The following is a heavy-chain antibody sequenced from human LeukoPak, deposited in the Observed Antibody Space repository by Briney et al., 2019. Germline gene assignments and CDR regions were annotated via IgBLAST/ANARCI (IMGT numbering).Heavy chain of an antibody. J-gene: IGHJ4*02. CDR2: ISGSGTTI. Sequence: GGSLRLSCAASGFTFSDYYMTWIRQAPGKGLEWVSYISGSGTTIDYADSVKGRFTISRDNAKNLLYLQMNSLRVEDTAVYYCARDVLAYSSSSSARDYWGQGTLVTVSP. D-gene: IGHD6-6*01. CDR3: ARDVLAYSSSSSARDY. V-gene: IGHV3-11*01. CDR1: GFTFSDYY.